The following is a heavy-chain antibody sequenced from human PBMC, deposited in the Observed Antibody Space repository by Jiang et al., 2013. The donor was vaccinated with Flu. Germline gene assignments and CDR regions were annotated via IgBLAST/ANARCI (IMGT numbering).Heavy chain of an antibody. Sequence: SGFTFSSYAMSWVRQAPGKGLEWVSAISGSGGSTYYADSVKGRFTISRDNSKNTLYLQMNSLRAEDTAVYYCAKDLFQGSDGSGPFDYWGQGTLVTVSS. CDR3: AKDLFQGSDGSGPFDY. CDR2: ISGSGGST. J-gene: IGHJ4*02. CDR1: GFTFSSYA. V-gene: IGHV3-23*01. D-gene: IGHD3-10*01.